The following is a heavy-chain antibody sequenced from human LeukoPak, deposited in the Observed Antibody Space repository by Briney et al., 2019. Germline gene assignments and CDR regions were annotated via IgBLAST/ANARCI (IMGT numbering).Heavy chain of an antibody. CDR2: IWYDGSKK. Sequence: GGSLRLSCAATGFTFSNYGMHWVRQAPGKGLEWVAVIWYDGSKKKYADTVKGRFTISRDSSKNTLYLQMDSLRADDTAVYYCVKDSGFYYFDYWGQGTLVTVSS. CDR3: VKDSGFYYFDY. V-gene: IGHV3-33*06. J-gene: IGHJ4*02. D-gene: IGHD3-10*01. CDR1: GFTFSNYG.